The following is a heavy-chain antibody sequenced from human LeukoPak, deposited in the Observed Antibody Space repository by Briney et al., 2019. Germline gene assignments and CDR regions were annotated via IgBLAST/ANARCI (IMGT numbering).Heavy chain of an antibody. CDR2: IYWDDDK. Sequence: SGPTLVNPTQTLTLTCTFSGFSLSTSGVGVGWIRQPPGKALDWLALIYWDDDKRYSPSLKSRLSITKDTSKNQVVLTMTNMDPMDTGTYYCAHGWVVAGRGPQYDYWGQGTLVTVSS. D-gene: IGHD2-15*01. V-gene: IGHV2-5*02. CDR3: AHGWVVAGRGPQYDY. J-gene: IGHJ4*02. CDR1: GFSLSTSGVG.